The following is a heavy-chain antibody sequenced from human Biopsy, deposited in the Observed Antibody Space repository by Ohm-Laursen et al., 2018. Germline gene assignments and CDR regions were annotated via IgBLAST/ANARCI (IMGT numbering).Heavy chain of an antibody. V-gene: IGHV4-59*02. D-gene: IGHD2-15*01. CDR3: ARDSGIINYGSCKYYHFYGMDV. CDR2: IYYSVMT. J-gene: IGHJ6*02. CDR1: GDSVTKYY. Sequence: PSQTLSLTCPVSGDSVTKYYWSWIRQPPGKGLEWIGHIYYSVMTNYNPSLQSRVSISVDTSRNQVSLTLSSVTAADTAVYYCARDSGIINYGSCKYYHFYGMDVWGQGTKVTVSS.